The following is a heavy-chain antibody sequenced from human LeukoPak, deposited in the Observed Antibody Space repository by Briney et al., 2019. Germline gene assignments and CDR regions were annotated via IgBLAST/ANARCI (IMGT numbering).Heavy chain of an antibody. CDR1: GGSFSGYY. V-gene: IGHV4-34*01. J-gene: IGHJ4*01. D-gene: IGHD4-17*01. CDR3: VRGDMTTVTPFDY. CDR2: INHSGST. Sequence: SETLSLTCAAYGGSFSGYYWSWIRQPPGKGLEWIGEINHSGSTNYNPSLKSRVTISVDTSKNQFSLKLSSVTAADTAVYYCVRGDMTTVTPFDYWGHGTLVTVSS.